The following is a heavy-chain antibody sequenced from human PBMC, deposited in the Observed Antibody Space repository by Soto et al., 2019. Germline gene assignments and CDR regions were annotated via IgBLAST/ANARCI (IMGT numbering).Heavy chain of an antibody. V-gene: IGHV1-69*13. Sequence: GASVKVSCKASGGTFSSYTISWVRQAPGQGLEWMGRIIPIFGIANYAQKFQGRVTITADESTSTAYMELSSLRSEDTAVYYCARDGMLGMLEGDYYYYGMDVWGQGTTVTVSS. CDR3: ARDGMLGMLEGDYYYYGMDV. CDR1: GGTFSSYT. CDR2: IIPIFGIA. D-gene: IGHD2-8*01. J-gene: IGHJ6*02.